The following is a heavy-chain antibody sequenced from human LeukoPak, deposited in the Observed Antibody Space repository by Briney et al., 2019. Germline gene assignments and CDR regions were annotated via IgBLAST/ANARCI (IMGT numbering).Heavy chain of an antibody. V-gene: IGHV1-69*05. J-gene: IGHJ4*02. CDR3: ARESPTMLDFDY. CDR2: IIPIFGTA. D-gene: IGHD3-10*02. CDR1: GGTFSSYA. Sequence: ASVKVSCKASGGTFSSYAISWVRQAPGQGLEWMGRIIPIFGTANYAQKFQGRVTITTDESTSTAYMELSSLRSEDTAVYYCARESPTMLDFDYWGQGTLVTASS.